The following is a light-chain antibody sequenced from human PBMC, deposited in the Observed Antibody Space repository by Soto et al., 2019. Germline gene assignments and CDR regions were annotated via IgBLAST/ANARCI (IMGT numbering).Light chain of an antibody. Sequence: SVLTQPASVSGSPGQSITISCTGTSSDIGGYKYVSWYQQYPGKAPKLMIYEVNYRPSGVSNRFSGSKSGNTASLTISGLQAEDEADYYCSSYRSGSTKIFGSGTRSPS. CDR1: SSDIGGYKY. CDR2: EVN. CDR3: SSYRSGSTKI. J-gene: IGLJ1*01. V-gene: IGLV2-14*01.